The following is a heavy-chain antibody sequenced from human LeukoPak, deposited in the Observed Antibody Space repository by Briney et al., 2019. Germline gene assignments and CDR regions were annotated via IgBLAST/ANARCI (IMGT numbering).Heavy chain of an antibody. CDR2: ISSSSSYI. Sequence: PGGSLRLSCAASGFTFSSYGIHWVRQAPGKGLEWVSSISSSSSYIYYADSEEGRFTISRDNAKNSLYLQMNSLRAEDTAVYYCAKVAGGSGYAFDAFDIGGQGTMVTVS. CDR1: GFTFSSYG. CDR3: AKVAGGSGYAFDAFDI. J-gene: IGHJ3*02. V-gene: IGHV3-21*04. D-gene: IGHD3-22*01.